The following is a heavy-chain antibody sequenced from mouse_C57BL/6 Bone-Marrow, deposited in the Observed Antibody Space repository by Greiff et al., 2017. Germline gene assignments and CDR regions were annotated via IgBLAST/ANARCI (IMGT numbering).Heavy chain of an antibody. D-gene: IGHD2-4*01. CDR2: IDPSDSYT. V-gene: IGHV1-50*01. Sequence: QVQLQQPGAELVKPGASVKLSCKASGYTFTSYWMQWVKQRPGQGLEWIGEIDPSDSYTNYNQKFKGKATLTVDTSSSTAYMQLSSLTSEDSAVYDGARWELRYWYFDVWGTGTTVTVSS. J-gene: IGHJ1*03. CDR1: GYTFTSYW. CDR3: ARWELRYWYFDV.